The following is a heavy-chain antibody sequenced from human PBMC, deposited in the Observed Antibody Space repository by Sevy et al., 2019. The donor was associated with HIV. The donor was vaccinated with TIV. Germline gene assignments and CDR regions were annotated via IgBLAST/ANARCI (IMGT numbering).Heavy chain of an antibody. D-gene: IGHD1-26*01. V-gene: IGHV3-30-3*01. CDR2: ISYDGSNK. Sequence: GGSLRLSCAASGFTFSSYAMHWVRQAPGKGLEWVAVISYDGSNKYYADSVKGRFTISRDNSKNTLYLQMNSLRAEDTAVYYCARDLTRGLMDVWGRGTTVTVSS. CDR3: ARDLTRGLMDV. CDR1: GFTFSSYA. J-gene: IGHJ6*02.